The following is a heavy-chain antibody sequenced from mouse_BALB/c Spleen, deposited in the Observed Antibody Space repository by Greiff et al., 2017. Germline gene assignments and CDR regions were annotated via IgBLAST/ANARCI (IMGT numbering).Heavy chain of an antibody. J-gene: IGHJ3*01. Sequence: VQLKESGPGLVKPSQSLSLTCSVTGYSITSGYYWNWIRQFPGNKLEWMGYISYDGSNNYNPSLKNRISITRDTSKNQFFLKLNSVTTEDTATYYCARDKAYYGNYEAYWGQGTLVTVSA. V-gene: IGHV3-6*02. CDR2: ISYDGSN. CDR1: GYSITSGYY. D-gene: IGHD2-10*01. CDR3: ARDKAYYGNYEAY.